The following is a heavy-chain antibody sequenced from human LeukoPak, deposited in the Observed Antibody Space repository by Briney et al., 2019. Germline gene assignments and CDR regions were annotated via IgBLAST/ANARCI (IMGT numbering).Heavy chain of an antibody. CDR2: IWYDGSNK. CDR1: GFTFSSYG. Sequence: GGSLRLSCAASGFTFSSYGMHWVRQAPGKGLEWVAVIWYDGSNKYYADSVKGRFTISRDNSKNTLYLQMNSLRAEDTAVYYCAREYDVLGSHDAFDIWGQGTMVTVSS. J-gene: IGHJ3*02. D-gene: IGHD3-3*02. CDR3: AREYDVLGSHDAFDI. V-gene: IGHV3-33*01.